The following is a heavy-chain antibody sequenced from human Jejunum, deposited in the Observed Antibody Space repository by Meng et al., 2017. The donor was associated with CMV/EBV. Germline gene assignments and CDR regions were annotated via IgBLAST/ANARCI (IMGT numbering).Heavy chain of an antibody. J-gene: IGHJ4*02. CDR1: GFSFSASV. CDR3: VKDFAWSIDF. CDR2: INHDGTET. V-gene: IGHV3-74*01. D-gene: IGHD3-3*01. Sequence: EGHLVGSGGGLFQPGGSLRLSCAASGFSFSASVMHWVCQDPGQGLVWVARINHDGTETIYRDSVRGRFTVSRDNTKNTVSLEMNSLRVEDTALYYCVKDFAWSIDFWGQGVLVTVSS.